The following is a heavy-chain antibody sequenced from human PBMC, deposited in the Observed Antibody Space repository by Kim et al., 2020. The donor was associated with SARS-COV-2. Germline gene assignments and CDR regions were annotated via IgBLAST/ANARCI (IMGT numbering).Heavy chain of an antibody. Sequence: GGSLRLSCTASGFTFSAFGLHWVRQASGKGLEWVGRIKSKANNYATIYAASVKGRITISRDDSKNTAYLQMNSMKTEDTAVYYCAMLKDFWGQGTLVTVS. CDR2: IKSKANNYAT. CDR3: AMLKDF. J-gene: IGHJ4*02. CDR1: GFTFSAFG. V-gene: IGHV3-73*01.